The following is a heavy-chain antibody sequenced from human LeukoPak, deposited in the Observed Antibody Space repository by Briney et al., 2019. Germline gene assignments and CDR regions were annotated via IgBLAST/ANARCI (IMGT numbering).Heavy chain of an antibody. CDR3: AKEMRNFGTYYYYMDV. J-gene: IGHJ6*03. V-gene: IGHV3-23*01. CDR1: GFTFSNYG. Sequence: GGSLRLSCAASGFTFSNYGMSWVRQAPGKGLEWVSEISGSGSRTYYADYVKGRFTISRDNPKNTLYRQMNSLRADDTAVYYCAKEMRNFGTYYYYMDVWGKGTTVTVSS. D-gene: IGHD3-10*01. CDR2: ISGSGSRT.